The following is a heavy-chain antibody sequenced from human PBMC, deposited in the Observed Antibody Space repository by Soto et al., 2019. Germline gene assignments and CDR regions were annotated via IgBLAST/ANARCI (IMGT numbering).Heavy chain of an antibody. V-gene: IGHV1-69*13. J-gene: IGHJ3*02. D-gene: IGHD3-22*01. Sequence: SVKVSCKASGDTFSSYAISWVRQAPGQGLEWMGWIIPIFGTANYAQKFQGRVTITADESTSTAYMEVSSLRSEDTAVYYCARVWGVTMIVVGPFDIWGQGTMVTVSS. CDR3: ARVWGVTMIVVGPFDI. CDR2: IIPIFGTA. CDR1: GDTFSSYA.